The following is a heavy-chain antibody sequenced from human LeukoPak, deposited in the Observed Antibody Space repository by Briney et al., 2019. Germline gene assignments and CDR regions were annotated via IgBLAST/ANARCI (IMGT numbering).Heavy chain of an antibody. J-gene: IGHJ4*02. Sequence: GASVKVSCKASGYTFTGYYMQWVRQAPGQGLEWMGWINPNSGGTNYAQKFQGRVTMTRDTSISTAYMELSRLRSDDTAVYYCARGGAARPGLVTYYFDYWGQGTLVTVSS. V-gene: IGHV1-2*02. CDR3: ARGGAARPGLVTYYFDY. CDR1: GYTFTGYY. D-gene: IGHD6-6*01. CDR2: INPNSGGT.